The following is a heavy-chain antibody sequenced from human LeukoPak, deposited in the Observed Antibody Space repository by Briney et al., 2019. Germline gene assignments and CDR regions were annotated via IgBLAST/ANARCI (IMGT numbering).Heavy chain of an antibody. Sequence: SETLSLTCTVAGDSISSSSYYWGWIRQPPGKGMEWIGSIHHSGTTYYNPSLRSRVTISVDTSKNQVSLKLSSVTAADTAVYYCARQQDYWGQGTLVTVSS. CDR3: ARQQDY. CDR2: IHHSGTT. CDR1: GDSISSSSYY. V-gene: IGHV4-39*01. J-gene: IGHJ4*02.